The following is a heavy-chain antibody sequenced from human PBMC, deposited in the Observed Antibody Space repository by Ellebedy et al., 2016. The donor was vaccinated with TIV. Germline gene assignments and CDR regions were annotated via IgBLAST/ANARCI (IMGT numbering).Heavy chain of an antibody. V-gene: IGHV3-48*02. D-gene: IGHD5-24*01. CDR3: VRDGGRDGYTYWYFDL. J-gene: IGHJ2*01. CDR2: ISTTSSNI. CDR1: GNTFSSYN. Sequence: GESLKISCAASGNTFSSYNMNWVRQAPGKGPQWVSYISTTSSNIYYADSVKGRFTISRDNAKNSLTLQMDSLRDEDTAVYYCVRDGGRDGYTYWYFDLWGRGTLVTVSS.